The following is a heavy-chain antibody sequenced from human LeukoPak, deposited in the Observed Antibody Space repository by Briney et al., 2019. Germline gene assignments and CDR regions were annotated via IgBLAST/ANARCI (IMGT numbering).Heavy chain of an antibody. Sequence: SGGSLRLSCAASGFTFSSYSMNWVRQAPGKGLEWVSSISSSSSYIYYADSVKGRFTISRDNAKNSLYLQMNSLRAEDTAVYYCAQIYTYGSSQFDYWGQGTLVTVSS. CDR1: GFTFSSYS. CDR2: ISSSSSYI. V-gene: IGHV3-21*01. J-gene: IGHJ4*02. D-gene: IGHD5-18*01. CDR3: AQIYTYGSSQFDY.